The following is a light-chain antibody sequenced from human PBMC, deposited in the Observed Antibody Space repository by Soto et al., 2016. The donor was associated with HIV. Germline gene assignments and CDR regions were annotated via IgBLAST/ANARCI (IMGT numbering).Light chain of an antibody. CDR1: QDIYNY. J-gene: IGKJ4*01. CDR3: QKYNGVIT. Sequence: DIQMTQSPSSVSASVGDRVSITCRASQDIYNYLAWYQQKPGKVPRLLISAAMNLESGVPSRFRGSGSGTEFTLTITSLQPEDIATYYCQKYNGVITFGGGTKVEI. CDR2: AAM. V-gene: IGKV1-27*01.